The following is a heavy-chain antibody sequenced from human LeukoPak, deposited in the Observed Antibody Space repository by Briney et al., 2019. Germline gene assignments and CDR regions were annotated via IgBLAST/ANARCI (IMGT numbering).Heavy chain of an antibody. D-gene: IGHD1-14*01. CDR2: LSGSGANS. CDR3: ARERSYGARNRYLDH. Sequence: GGSLRLSCAAPGFTFSNYAMSWVRQAPGKGLEWVSGLSGSGANSYYADSVKGRFTISRDNSKNTLYLQMNSLRADDTAVYYCARERSYGARNRYLDHWGQGTLVTVSS. CDR1: GFTFSNYA. V-gene: IGHV3-23*01. J-gene: IGHJ4*02.